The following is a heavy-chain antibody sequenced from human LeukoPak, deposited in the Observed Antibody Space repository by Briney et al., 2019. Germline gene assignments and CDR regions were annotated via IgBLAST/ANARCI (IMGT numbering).Heavy chain of an antibody. D-gene: IGHD1-1*01. J-gene: IGHJ6*02. V-gene: IGHV4-59*01. CDR1: GGSISSYY. CDR3: ARIQRMKTGPWYYGMDV. CDR2: IYYSGST. Sequence: SETLSLTCTVSGGSISSYYWSWIRQPPGKGLEWIGYIYYSGSTNYNPSLKSRVTISVDTSKNQFSLKLSSVTAADTAAYYCARIQRMKTGPWYYGMDVWGQGTTVTVSS.